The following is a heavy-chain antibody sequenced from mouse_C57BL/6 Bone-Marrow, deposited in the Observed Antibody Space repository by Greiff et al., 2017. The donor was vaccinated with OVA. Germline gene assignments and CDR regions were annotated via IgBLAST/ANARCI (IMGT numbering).Heavy chain of an antibody. D-gene: IGHD1-1*01. CDR2: IYPRSGNT. Sequence: QVQLQQSGAELARPGASVKLSCKASGYTFTSYGISWVKQRTGQGLEWIGEIYPRSGNTYYNEKFKGKATLTADKYSSTAYMELRSLTSEDSAVYVCARSDYGSIYAMDYWGQGTSVTVSS. CDR1: GYTFTSYG. V-gene: IGHV1-81*01. CDR3: ARSDYGSIYAMDY. J-gene: IGHJ4*01.